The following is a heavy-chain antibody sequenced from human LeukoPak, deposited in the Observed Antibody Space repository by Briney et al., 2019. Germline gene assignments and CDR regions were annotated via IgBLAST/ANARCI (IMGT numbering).Heavy chain of an antibody. V-gene: IGHV3-30-3*01. J-gene: IGHJ6*02. D-gene: IGHD3-16*01. CDR2: ISYDGSSE. Sequence: GGSLRLSCAASGFTFSSYNMYWVRQAPGKGLEWVAVISYDGSSEYYADSVRGRFTISRDNSKNTLYLQMNSLGAEDTAVFYCARDRSDYSIKYYYYYGMDVWGQGTTVTVSS. CDR3: ARDRSDYSIKYYYYYGMDV. CDR1: GFTFSSYN.